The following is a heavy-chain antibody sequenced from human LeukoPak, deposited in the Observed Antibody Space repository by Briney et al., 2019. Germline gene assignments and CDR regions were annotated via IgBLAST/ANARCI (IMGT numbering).Heavy chain of an antibody. J-gene: IGHJ4*02. CDR2: ISGSGGST. CDR3: AKYGSGSYYNSGFDY. Sequence: PGGSLRLSCAASGFTFSSYAMSWVRQAPGKGLEWVSAISGSGGSTYYADSVEGRFTISRDNSKNTLYLQMNSLRAEDTAVYYCAKYGSGSYYNSGFDYWGQGTLVTVSS. D-gene: IGHD3-10*01. V-gene: IGHV3-23*01. CDR1: GFTFSSYA.